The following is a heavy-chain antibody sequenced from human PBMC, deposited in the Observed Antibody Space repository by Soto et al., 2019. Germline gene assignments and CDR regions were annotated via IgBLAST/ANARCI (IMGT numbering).Heavy chain of an antibody. D-gene: IGHD4-17*01. Sequence: QVQLVESGGGVVQPGRSLRLSCGASGFTFNNSGMHWVRQVPGKGLEWVAVLSFDGSEKYYADSVKGRFTISRDNSKNSLYLQMNSLRIEDAAVYHCVKDRVPGDYGHYYAMDVWGQGTTVTVSS. V-gene: IGHV3-30*18. J-gene: IGHJ6*02. CDR1: GFTFNNSG. CDR2: LSFDGSEK. CDR3: VKDRVPGDYGHYYAMDV.